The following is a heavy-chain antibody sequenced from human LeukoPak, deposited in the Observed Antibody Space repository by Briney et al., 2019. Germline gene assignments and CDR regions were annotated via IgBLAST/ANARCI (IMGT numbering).Heavy chain of an antibody. CDR2: INPNSGGT. CDR3: AREGYPAPLDY. D-gene: IGHD5-18*01. V-gene: IGHV1-2*02. J-gene: IGHJ4*02. CDR1: GYTFTGYY. Sequence: ASVTVSCKAYGYTFTGYYMQWVRQAPGHGLEWMGWINPNSGGTNYAQKFQGRVTMTRDTSISTAYMELSRLRSDDTAVYYCAREGYPAPLDYWGQGTLVTVSS.